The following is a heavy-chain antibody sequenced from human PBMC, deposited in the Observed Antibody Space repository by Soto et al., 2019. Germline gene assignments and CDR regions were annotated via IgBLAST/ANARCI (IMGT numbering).Heavy chain of an antibody. V-gene: IGHV1-8*02. CDR2: MNPNSGNT. J-gene: IGHJ4*02. Sequence: GASVKVSCKASGGTFSSYAFSWVRQATGQGLEWMGWMNPNSGNTGYAQKFQGRVTMTRNTSISTAYMELSSLRSEDTAVYYCAREKVGANDYWGQGTLVTVSS. CDR3: AREKVGANDY. CDR1: GGTFSSYA. D-gene: IGHD1-26*01.